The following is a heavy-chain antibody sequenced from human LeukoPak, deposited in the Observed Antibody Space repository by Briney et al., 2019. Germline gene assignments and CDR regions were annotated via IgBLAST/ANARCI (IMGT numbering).Heavy chain of an antibody. V-gene: IGHV4-61*02. Sequence: PSETLSLTCTVSGGSISSGSYYWSWIRQPAGKGLEWIGRIYTSGSTNYNPSLKSRVTISVDTSKNQFSLKLTSVTAADTAVYYCTAYFHDNSGYLGCGQGTLVTVSS. CDR2: IYTSGST. CDR1: GGSISSGSYY. CDR3: TAYFHDNSGYLG. J-gene: IGHJ4*02. D-gene: IGHD3-22*01.